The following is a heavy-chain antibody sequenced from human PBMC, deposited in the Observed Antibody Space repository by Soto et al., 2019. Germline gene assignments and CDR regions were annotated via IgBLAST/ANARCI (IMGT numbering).Heavy chain of an antibody. Sequence: GGSMRLSCAASGFTFSSYAMPWVRQAPGKGLEWVAVISYDGSNKYYADSMKGRFTISRDNSKNTLYLQINSLRAEDTAVYYCARGSWNEPSAYYYGMDVWGQGTTVTVS. CDR2: ISYDGSNK. J-gene: IGHJ6*02. CDR1: GFTFSSYA. D-gene: IGHD1-1*01. CDR3: ARGSWNEPSAYYYGMDV. V-gene: IGHV3-30-3*01.